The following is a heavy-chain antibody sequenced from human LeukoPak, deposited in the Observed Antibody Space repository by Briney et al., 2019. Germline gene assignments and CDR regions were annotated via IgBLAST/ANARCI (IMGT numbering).Heavy chain of an antibody. V-gene: IGHV4-59*01. CDR3: ARGSYGSGSYTSWFDP. D-gene: IGHD3-10*01. CDR2: IYYSGST. CDR1: GGSISSYY. J-gene: IGHJ5*02. Sequence: KPSETLSLTCTVSGGSISSYYWSWIRQPPGKGLEWIGYIYYSGSTNYNPSLKSRVTISVDTSKNQFSLKLSSVTAADTAVYYCARGSYGSGSYTSWFDPWGQGTLVTVSS.